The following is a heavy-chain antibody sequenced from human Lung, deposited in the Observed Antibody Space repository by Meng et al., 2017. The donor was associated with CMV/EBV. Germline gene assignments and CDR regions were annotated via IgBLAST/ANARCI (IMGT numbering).Heavy chain of an antibody. J-gene: IGHJ6*02. V-gene: IGHV1-69*04. CDR2: IIPISGLA. CDR3: ARDQLLLGGFYYNGMDV. D-gene: IGHD3/OR15-3a*01. CDR1: GGTFSSYS. Sequence: SVXVSXXASGGTFSSYSFSWVRQAPGQGLEWMGRIIPISGLANYTQKFQGRVTISADKSTSIVSMELSSLRSGDTAVYYCARDQLLLGGFYYNGMDVWGQGTXVTVSS.